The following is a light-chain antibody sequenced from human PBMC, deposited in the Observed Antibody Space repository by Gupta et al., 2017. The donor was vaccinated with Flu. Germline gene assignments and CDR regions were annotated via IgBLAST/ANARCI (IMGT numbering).Light chain of an antibody. V-gene: IGLV2-14*01. J-gene: IGLJ2*01. Sequence: TSTCTGTSSDVGGYKYVSWDQQNPGKAPKLRSCEVSNRPSGVSNRFSGSKSGTTTSLNITGLQAEDEAYYYCNSYKNSKTRVVFGGGTKLTVL. CDR1: SSDVGGYKY. CDR2: EVS. CDR3: NSYKNSKTRVV.